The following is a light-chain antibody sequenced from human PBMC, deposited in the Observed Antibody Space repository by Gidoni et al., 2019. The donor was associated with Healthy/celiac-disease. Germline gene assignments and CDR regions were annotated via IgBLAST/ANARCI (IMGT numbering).Light chain of an antibody. Sequence: HMTQSPSSLSASVGDRVTITCRASKSISSYLNWYQQKPGKAPKLLIYAASSLQSGVPSRFSGSGSGTDFTLTISSLQPEDFATYYCQQSYSTPYTFGQGTKLEIK. CDR2: AAS. CDR1: KSISSY. V-gene: IGKV1-39*01. CDR3: QQSYSTPYT. J-gene: IGKJ2*01.